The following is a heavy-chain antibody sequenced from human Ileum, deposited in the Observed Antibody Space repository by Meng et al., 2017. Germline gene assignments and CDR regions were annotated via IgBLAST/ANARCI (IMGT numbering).Heavy chain of an antibody. CDR3: AKDGSGSYYMLVDY. CDR1: GFTFSSYA. J-gene: IGHJ4*02. Sequence: GESLKISCAASGFTFSSYAMSWVRQAPGKGLEWVSAISGSGGSTYYADSVKGRFTISRDNSKNTLYLQMNSLRAEDTAVYYCAKDGSGSYYMLVDYWGQGTLVTVSS. CDR2: ISGSGGST. D-gene: IGHD3-10*01. V-gene: IGHV3-23*01.